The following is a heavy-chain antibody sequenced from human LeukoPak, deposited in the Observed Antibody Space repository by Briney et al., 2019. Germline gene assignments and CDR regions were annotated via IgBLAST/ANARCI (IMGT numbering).Heavy chain of an antibody. V-gene: IGHV4-39*07. CDR1: GGSISSSSYY. CDR3: ARERELEYYFDY. CDR2: IYYSGST. J-gene: IGHJ4*02. D-gene: IGHD6-6*01. Sequence: SETLSLTCTVSGGSISSSSYYWGWIRQPPGKGLEWIGSIYYSGSTYYNPSLKSRVTISVDTSKNQFSLKLSSVTAADTAVYYCARERELEYYFDYWGQGTLVTVSS.